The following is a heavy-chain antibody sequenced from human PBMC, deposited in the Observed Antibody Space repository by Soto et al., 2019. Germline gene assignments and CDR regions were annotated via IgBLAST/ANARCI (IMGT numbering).Heavy chain of an antibody. J-gene: IGHJ4*02. Sequence: QVQLVQSGAEVKKPGASVKVSCKASGYIFTSYFMHWVRQAPGQGLEWLGIINLSAGSTSYAQKLRGRVTMTRDTSTSTVYMELSSLRSEDTAVYYCAGDGAVAGRTLDSWGQGTLVTVSS. V-gene: IGHV1-46*04. CDR1: GYIFTSYF. D-gene: IGHD6-19*01. CDR3: AGDGAVAGRTLDS. CDR2: INLSAGST.